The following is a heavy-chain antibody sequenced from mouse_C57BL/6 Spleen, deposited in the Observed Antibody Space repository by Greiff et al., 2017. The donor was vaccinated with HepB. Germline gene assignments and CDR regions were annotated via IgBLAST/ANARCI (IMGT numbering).Heavy chain of an antibody. Sequence: VQLQQPGAELVKPGASVKMSCKASGYTFTSYWITWVKQRPGQGLEWIGDIYPGSGSTNYNEKFKSKAKLTVDTSSSTAYMQLSSLTSEDSAVYYCARIPYGNYEGWYFDVWGTGTTVTVSS. CDR3: ARIPYGNYEGWYFDV. V-gene: IGHV1-55*01. CDR1: GYTFTSYW. CDR2: IYPGSGST. D-gene: IGHD2-1*01. J-gene: IGHJ1*03.